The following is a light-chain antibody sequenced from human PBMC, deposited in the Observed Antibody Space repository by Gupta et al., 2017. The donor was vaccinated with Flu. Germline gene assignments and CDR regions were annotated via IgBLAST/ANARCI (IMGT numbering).Light chain of an antibody. J-gene: IGKJ2*03. Sequence: LQENQSPSTLSSAVRGRVTITCRARQSISSWLAWYQQKTGKDPKILIYKASSLESRVPSRFSGSRSGRKYTIIISSLQPDDFATNYCQQYNSDYPYSFGQGTKLEIK. V-gene: IGKV1-5*03. CDR3: QQYNSDYPYS. CDR1: QSISSW. CDR2: KAS.